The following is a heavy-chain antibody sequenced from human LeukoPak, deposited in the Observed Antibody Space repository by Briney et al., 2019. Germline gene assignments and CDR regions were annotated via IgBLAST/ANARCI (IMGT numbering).Heavy chain of an antibody. Sequence: ASVKVSCKASGYTFTSYDINWVRQAPGQGLEWMGWMNPNSGNTDYAQKFQGRVTMTRNTSISTAYMELSSLRSEDTAVYYCAKGPDGGPQWLVPYYYYYGMDVWGQGTTVTVSS. D-gene: IGHD6-19*01. CDR1: GYTFTSYD. J-gene: IGHJ6*02. CDR3: AKGPDGGPQWLVPYYYYYGMDV. CDR2: MNPNSGNT. V-gene: IGHV1-8*01.